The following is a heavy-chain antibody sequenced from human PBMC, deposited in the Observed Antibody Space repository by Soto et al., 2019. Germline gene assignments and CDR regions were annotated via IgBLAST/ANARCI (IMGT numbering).Heavy chain of an antibody. J-gene: IGHJ4*02. CDR1: GESFSGHF. D-gene: IGHD3-10*02. V-gene: IGHV4-34*01. CDR2: IDYSGAT. Sequence: QVQLHQWGTGLLKPSETLSLTCSVSGESFSGHFWTWIRQPPGKGVEWIGEIDYSGATHYNASVKSRLSMSVDTTKKQVSLKLTSVTAADTAVYYCARGGITPSMFVFGYWGQGTLVIVSS. CDR3: ARGGITPSMFVFGY.